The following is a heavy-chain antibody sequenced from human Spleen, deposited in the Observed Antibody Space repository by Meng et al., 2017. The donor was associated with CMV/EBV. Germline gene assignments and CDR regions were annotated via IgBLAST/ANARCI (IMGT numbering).Heavy chain of an antibody. J-gene: IGHJ4*02. D-gene: IGHD1-26*01. Sequence: SVKVSCKASGGTFSSYAISWVRQAPGQGLEWMGGIIPIFGTANYAQQFQGRVTIPTDESTSTAYMELSSLRSEDTTVYYCAGSTILGGSYLSFDYWGQGTLVTVSS. CDR1: GGTFSSYA. CDR3: AGSTILGGSYLSFDY. V-gene: IGHV1-69*05. CDR2: IIPIFGTA.